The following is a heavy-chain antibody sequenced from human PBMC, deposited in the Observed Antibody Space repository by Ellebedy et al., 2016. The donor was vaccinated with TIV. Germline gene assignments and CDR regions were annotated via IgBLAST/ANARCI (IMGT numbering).Heavy chain of an antibody. CDR1: GFTFSSYS. CDR3: AKEGLGHGFDY. CDR2: ISYDGSNK. J-gene: IGHJ4*02. Sequence: GESLKISXAASGFTFSSYSMNWIRQAPGKGLEWVAVISYDGSNKYYADSVKGRFTISRDNSKNTLYLQMNSLRAEDTAVYYCAKEGLGHGFDYWGQGTLVTVSS. D-gene: IGHD6-6*01. V-gene: IGHV3-30*18.